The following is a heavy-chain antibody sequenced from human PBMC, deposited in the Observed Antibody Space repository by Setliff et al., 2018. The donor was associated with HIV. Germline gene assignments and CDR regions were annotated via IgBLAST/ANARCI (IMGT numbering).Heavy chain of an antibody. CDR3: ARKVPSNAFDL. CDR1: GGSISTYY. CDR2: IHHSGST. Sequence: PSETLSLTCTVSGGSISTYYWIWVRQPPGKRLEWIGYIHHSGSTNYNPSLKSRVTMSVDTSKNQFSLKLNSVTAADTAVYYCARKVPSNAFDLWGHGTMVTVSS. D-gene: IGHD2-2*01. J-gene: IGHJ3*01. V-gene: IGHV4-59*01.